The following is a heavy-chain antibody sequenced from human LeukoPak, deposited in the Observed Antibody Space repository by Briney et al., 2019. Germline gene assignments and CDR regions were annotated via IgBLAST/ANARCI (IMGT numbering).Heavy chain of an antibody. CDR1: GGSISSSSYY. CDR3: ASLWLGEERYFDY. V-gene: IGHV4-39*07. CDR2: IYYSGST. Sequence: SETLSLTCTVSGGSISSSSYYWGWIRQPPGKGLERIGSIYYSGSTYYNPSLKSRVTISVDTSKNQFSLKLSSVTAADTAVYYCASLWLGEERYFDYWGQGTLVTVSS. D-gene: IGHD3-10*01. J-gene: IGHJ4*02.